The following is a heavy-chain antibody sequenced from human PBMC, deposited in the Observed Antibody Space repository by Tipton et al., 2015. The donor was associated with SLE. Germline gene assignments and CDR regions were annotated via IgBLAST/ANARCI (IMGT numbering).Heavy chain of an antibody. CDR3: ARQSYPGLVVYAHNWFDP. CDR2: IYYSGST. CDR1: VGSISSYY. D-gene: IGHD2-8*02. Sequence: TLSLTCTVSVGSISSYYWSWIRQPPGKGLEWIGYIYYSGSTNYNPSLKSRVTISVDTSKNQFSLKLSSVTAADTAVYYCARQSYPGLVVYAHNWFDPWGQGTLVTVSS. V-gene: IGHV4-59*08. J-gene: IGHJ5*02.